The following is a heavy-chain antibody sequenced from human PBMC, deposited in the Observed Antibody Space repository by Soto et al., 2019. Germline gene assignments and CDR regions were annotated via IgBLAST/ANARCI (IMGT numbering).Heavy chain of an antibody. Sequence: SETLSLTCAVYGGSFSGYYWSWIRQPPGKGLEWIGEINHSGSTNYNPSLKSRVTISVDTSNNHFSLKLSSVTAADTAVYYCARGRVSSGWYRDYWGQGTLVTVSS. D-gene: IGHD6-19*01. CDR3: ARGRVSSGWYRDY. CDR2: INHSGST. J-gene: IGHJ4*02. V-gene: IGHV4-34*01. CDR1: GGSFSGYY.